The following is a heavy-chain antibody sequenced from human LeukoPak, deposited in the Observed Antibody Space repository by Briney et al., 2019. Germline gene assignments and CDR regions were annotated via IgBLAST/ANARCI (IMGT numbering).Heavy chain of an antibody. Sequence: GGSLRLSCAASGFTFDDYAMHWVRQAPGKGLEWVSLISGDGGNTYYADSVKGRFTISRDNSKNSLYLQMNSLRTEDTALYYCAKDSRKLERGYSCGCLDYWGQGTLVTVSS. J-gene: IGHJ4*02. CDR1: GFTFDDYA. CDR3: AKDSRKLERGYSCGCLDY. V-gene: IGHV3-43*02. D-gene: IGHD5-18*01. CDR2: ISGDGGNT.